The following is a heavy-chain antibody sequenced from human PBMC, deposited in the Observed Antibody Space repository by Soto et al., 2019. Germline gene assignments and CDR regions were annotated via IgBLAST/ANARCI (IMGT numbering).Heavy chain of an antibody. CDR3: EHSLIKDLFNV. Sequence: SGPTLVNPTQTLTLTCTFSGFSLSTSGEAVAWIRQPPGKTLEWLGIIYWNDDDRYSPSLEHRLTITKDTSKNQVVLTMTDMDPVDTAKYYCEHSLIKDLFNVWGQGTLVTVSS. CDR2: IYWNDDD. J-gene: IGHJ3*01. V-gene: IGHV2-5*01. D-gene: IGHD3-16*01. CDR1: GFSLSTSGEA.